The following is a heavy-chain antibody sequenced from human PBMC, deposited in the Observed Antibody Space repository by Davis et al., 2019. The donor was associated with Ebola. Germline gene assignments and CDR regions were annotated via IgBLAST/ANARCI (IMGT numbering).Heavy chain of an antibody. CDR3: ARIWLYGMDV. V-gene: IGHV3-21*04. CDR2: ISSSSSYI. Sequence: GESLKISCAASGFTFSSYSMNWVRQAPGKGLEWVSSISSSSSYIYYADSVKGRFTISRDNAKNSLYLQMNGLRAEDTAVYYCARIWLYGMDVWGQGTTVTVSS. CDR1: GFTFSSYS. J-gene: IGHJ6*02. D-gene: IGHD6-19*01.